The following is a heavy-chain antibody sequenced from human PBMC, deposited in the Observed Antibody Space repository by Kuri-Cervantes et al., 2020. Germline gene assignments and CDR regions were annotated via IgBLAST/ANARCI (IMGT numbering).Heavy chain of an antibody. CDR3: ARRSYGSEYFDS. CDR2: IYPGDSDT. J-gene: IGHJ4*02. D-gene: IGHD3-10*01. V-gene: IGHV5-51*01. CDR1: GYNFTTYW. Sequence: GGSLRLSCKDSGYNFTTYWIGWVRQMPGKGLEWMGIIYPGDSDTRYSPSFQGQVTTSADKSISTAYLQWSSLKASDTAIYYCARRSYGSEYFDSWGQGTLVTVSS.